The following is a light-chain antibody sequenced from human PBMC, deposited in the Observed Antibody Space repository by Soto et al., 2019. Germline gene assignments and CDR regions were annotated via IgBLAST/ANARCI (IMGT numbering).Light chain of an antibody. J-gene: IGKJ2*01. V-gene: IGKV3-20*01. CDR2: GAS. CDR3: QHYGTSPPFT. CDR1: QSVSTTF. Sequence: EIVLTQSPGTLSLSPGERATHSCRASQSVSTTFLAWFQQKPGQAPRLLISGASSRATGIPDRFSGSGSGTDFTLTISRLEPEDFAVYYCQHYGTSPPFTFGQGTKLEIK.